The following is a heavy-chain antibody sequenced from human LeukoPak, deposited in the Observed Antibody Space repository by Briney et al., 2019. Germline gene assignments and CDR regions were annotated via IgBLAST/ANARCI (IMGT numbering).Heavy chain of an antibody. CDR2: IYYSGST. V-gene: IGHV4-31*03. CDR3: ARGGDSSGYYPFDY. D-gene: IGHD3-22*01. J-gene: IGHJ4*02. Sequence: SETLSLTCTVSGGPISSGGHYWNWIRQHPGKGLEWVGYIYYSGSTFYNPSLKSRVSTSVDTSRHQFSLKLSSVTAADTAVYYCARGGDSSGYYPFDYWGQGTLVTVSS. CDR1: GGPISSGGHY.